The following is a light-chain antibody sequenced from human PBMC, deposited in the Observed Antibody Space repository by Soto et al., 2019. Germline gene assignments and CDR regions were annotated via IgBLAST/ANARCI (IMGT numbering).Light chain of an antibody. CDR3: QKFNAVPT. Sequence: DIQMTQSPSSLSASVGDRVTITCRASQAISNYLAWYQQKPGKVPNLLIYAASTLQSGVPSRFSGSGTGTDFTLSISSLHPVDAATYYCQKFNAVPTFGEGTKVEI. V-gene: IGKV1-27*01. CDR1: QAISNY. CDR2: AAS. J-gene: IGKJ4*01.